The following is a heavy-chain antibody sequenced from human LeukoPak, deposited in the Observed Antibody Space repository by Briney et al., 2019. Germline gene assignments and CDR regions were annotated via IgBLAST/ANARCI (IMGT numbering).Heavy chain of an antibody. CDR1: VFRLADCD. Sequence: PGRSPRLSPAASVFRLADCDMHCVPEVPRKGLEGGSSISWHSAAIGYADPVKRRFNISLDNANNSLYLHMSSMREDDTAVYYCVKDRNYYGSGSAYFDYWGQGTLVTVSS. J-gene: IGHJ4*02. CDR3: VKDRNYYGSGSAYFDY. CDR2: ISWHSAAI. V-gene: IGHV3-9*01. D-gene: IGHD3-10*01.